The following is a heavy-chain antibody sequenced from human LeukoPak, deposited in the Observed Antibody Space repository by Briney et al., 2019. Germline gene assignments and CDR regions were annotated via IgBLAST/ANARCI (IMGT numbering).Heavy chain of an antibody. V-gene: IGHV4-34*01. CDR1: GGSFSPYY. Sequence: SGTLSLTCAVYGGSFSPYYWSWIRQPPGRGLEWIGEINHSGSTNYNPFLKSRVTISVDTSKNQFSLRLSSVTAADTAVYYCARGGFYCGGDCYVDYWGQGTLVTVSS. J-gene: IGHJ4*02. D-gene: IGHD2-21*02. CDR2: INHSGST. CDR3: ARGGFYCGGDCYVDY.